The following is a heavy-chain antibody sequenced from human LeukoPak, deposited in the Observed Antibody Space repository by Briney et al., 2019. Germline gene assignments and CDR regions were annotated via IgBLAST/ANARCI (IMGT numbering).Heavy chain of an antibody. CDR2: ISDDGTLT. CDR1: PSPFSLHD. D-gene: IGHD2-15*01. V-gene: IGHV3-23*01. J-gene: IGHJ3*02. Sequence: QPGGSLRLSCAPSPSPFSLHDMSWVRRTRGKGLEWVSAISDDGTLTYYAHSVKRRFLPSTNNPKHTLYLQMDSLSAEDAAVYFCARACISGSCYLAAFDIWGQGTMVTVSS. CDR3: ARACISGSCYLAAFDI.